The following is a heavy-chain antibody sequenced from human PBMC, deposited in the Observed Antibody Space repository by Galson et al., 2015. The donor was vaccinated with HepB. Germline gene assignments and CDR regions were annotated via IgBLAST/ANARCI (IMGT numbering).Heavy chain of an antibody. CDR1: GGSISGYY. Sequence: ETLSLTCTVSGGSISGYYWNWIRQPPGKGLEWIEFIYYSGSTNYNPSLKSRVIISVDTSKNHFSLNLRSVTAADTAVYYCARDRRLDDAFDIWGQGTMVTVSS. V-gene: IGHV4-59*01. D-gene: IGHD6-19*01. CDR3: ARDRRLDDAFDI. J-gene: IGHJ3*02. CDR2: IYYSGST.